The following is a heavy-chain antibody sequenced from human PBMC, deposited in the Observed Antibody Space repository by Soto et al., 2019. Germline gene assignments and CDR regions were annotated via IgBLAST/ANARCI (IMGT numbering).Heavy chain of an antibody. CDR3: ARGRLWFDYHYYGMDV. Sequence: SETLSLTCAVYGGSFSGYYWSWIRQPPGKGLEWIGEINHSGSTNYNPSLKSRVTISVDTSKNQFSLKLSSVTAADTAVYYCARGRLWFDYHYYGMDVWGQGTTVTVSS. D-gene: IGHD3-10*01. V-gene: IGHV4-34*01. CDR2: INHSGST. CDR1: GGSFSGYY. J-gene: IGHJ6*02.